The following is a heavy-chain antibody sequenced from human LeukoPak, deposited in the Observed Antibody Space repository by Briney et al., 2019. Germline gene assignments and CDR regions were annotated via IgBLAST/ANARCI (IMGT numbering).Heavy chain of an antibody. CDR1: GFISSNAW. CDR3: TSSYGISPQNY. V-gene: IGHV3-15*01. D-gene: IGHD5-18*01. CDR2: IKSQTAGGTT. J-gene: IGHJ4*02. Sequence: GGSLRLSCAVSGFISSNAWMSWVRQAPGKGLEWVGRIKSQTAGGTTDYAAPVKGRFTISRDDSKNTLYLQMNSLKTEDTAVYYCTSSYGISPQNYWGQGTLVTVSS.